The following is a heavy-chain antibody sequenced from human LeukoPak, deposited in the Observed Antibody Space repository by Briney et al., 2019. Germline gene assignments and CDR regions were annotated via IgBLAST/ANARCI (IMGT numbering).Heavy chain of an antibody. CDR2: ISGSGGST. CDR3: ARAFGELFIPYDYYYGMDV. Sequence: GGSLTLSCAASGFTFSSYSMSWVRQAPGNWLEWVSAISGSGGSTYYTDSVKGRFTISRDNSKYTLYLQMNSLRADDTALYYCARAFGELFIPYDYYYGMDVWGQGTTVTVSS. D-gene: IGHD3-10*01. CDR1: GFTFSSYS. J-gene: IGHJ6*02. V-gene: IGHV3-23*01.